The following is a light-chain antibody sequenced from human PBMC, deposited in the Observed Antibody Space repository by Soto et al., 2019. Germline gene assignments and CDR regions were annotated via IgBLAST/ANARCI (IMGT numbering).Light chain of an antibody. CDR1: NSDIGGYNY. Sequence: QPVLTQPASVSGSPGQSITISCTGTNSDIGGYNYVSWYQQHPGKAPKLMIYDVSNRPSGVSYRFSGSKSGNTASLTISGLQAEDEADYHCSSYTSRSTLGVFGGGTKLTVL. V-gene: IGLV2-14*03. J-gene: IGLJ2*01. CDR2: DVS. CDR3: SSYTSRSTLGV.